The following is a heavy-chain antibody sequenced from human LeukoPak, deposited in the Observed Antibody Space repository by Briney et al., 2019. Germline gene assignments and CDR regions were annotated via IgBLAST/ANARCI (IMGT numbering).Heavy chain of an antibody. D-gene: IGHD3-10*01. J-gene: IGHJ5*02. CDR2: IRYVGNDK. V-gene: IGHV3-30*02. Sequence: PGGSLRLSCAASGFTFSYYGMHWVRQAPGKGLEWVAFIRYVGNDKFYAESVKGRFTISRDTSRNTLYLQMNSLRLEDAAVYYCAKDLMRDRWFGESWGQGTLVTVSS. CDR1: GFTFSYYG. CDR3: AKDLMRDRWFGES.